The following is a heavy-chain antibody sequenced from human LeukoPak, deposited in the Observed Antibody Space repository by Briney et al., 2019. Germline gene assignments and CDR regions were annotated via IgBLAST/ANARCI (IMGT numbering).Heavy chain of an antibody. J-gene: IGHJ6*03. CDR1: GFSFSSYA. CDR2: ISYDGSNK. Sequence: PGGSLRLSCAASGFSFSSYAMHWVRQAPGKGLEWVALISYDGSNKKYADSVKGRFTISRDNSKNTLYLQMNSLRAEDTAVYYCAKDRCSNGIGCYYYYMDVWGKGTTVTISS. V-gene: IGHV3-30*04. D-gene: IGHD2-8*01. CDR3: AKDRCSNGIGCYYYYMDV.